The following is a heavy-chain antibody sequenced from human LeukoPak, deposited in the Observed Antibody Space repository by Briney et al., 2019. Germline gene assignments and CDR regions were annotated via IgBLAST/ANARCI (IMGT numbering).Heavy chain of an antibody. CDR3: ARHDAHCSGGSCKLEGSYYFDY. CDR2: IYYSGST. Sequence: SETLSLTCTVSGGSISSSSYYWGWTRQPPGKGLEWIGSIYYSGSTYYNPSLKSRVTISVDTSKNQFSLKLSSVTAADTAVYYCARHDAHCSGGSCKLEGSYYFDYWGQGTLVTVSS. D-gene: IGHD2-15*01. CDR1: GGSISSSSYY. V-gene: IGHV4-39*01. J-gene: IGHJ4*02.